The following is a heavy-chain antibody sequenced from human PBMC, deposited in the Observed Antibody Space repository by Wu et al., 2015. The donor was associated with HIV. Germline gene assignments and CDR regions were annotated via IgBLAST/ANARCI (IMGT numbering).Heavy chain of an antibody. Sequence: QVQLEQSGAELKKPGSSVKVSCKVSGGSLTNYVITWVRQAPGQGLEWMGGITPIFGTPEFAQKFQGRVTITTDESTKTAFMALNSLTSEDTAVYYCARDEAVTGNPSGANWFDPWGQGTLVTVSS. CDR2: ITPIFGTP. CDR1: GGSLTNYV. CDR3: ARDEAVTGNPSGANWFDP. V-gene: IGHV1-69*05. D-gene: IGHD6-19*01. J-gene: IGHJ5*02.